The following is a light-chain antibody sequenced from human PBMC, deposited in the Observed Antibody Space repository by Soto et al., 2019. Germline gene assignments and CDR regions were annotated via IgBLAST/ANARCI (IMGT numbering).Light chain of an antibody. CDR1: SSNIGGNS. CDR3: GSWDSSLSAYV. CDR2: XDX. Sequence: QSVLTQPPSVSAAPGQKVTISCSGSSSNIGGNSVSWYQQLPGTAPXLXIXXDXXXPSRIPERFSGSKSGTSATLGITGFQTGDEADYYCGSWDSSLSAYVFGTGNKVTVL. J-gene: IGLJ1*01. V-gene: IGLV1-51*01.